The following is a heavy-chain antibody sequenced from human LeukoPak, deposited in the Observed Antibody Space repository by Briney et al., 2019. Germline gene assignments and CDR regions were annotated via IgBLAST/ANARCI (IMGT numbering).Heavy chain of an antibody. CDR1: GFTFSNAW. J-gene: IGHJ4*02. D-gene: IGHD1-26*01. CDR3: TTAGSGSPFRY. CDR2: IKSKIDDETT. Sequence: GGSLRLSCAASGFTFSNAWMSWVRQTPGKGLEWVGRIKSKIDDETTDYAAPVKGRFTISRDDSKDTLYLQMNSLKTEDTGVYYCTTAGSGSPFRYWGQGTLVTVSS. V-gene: IGHV3-15*01.